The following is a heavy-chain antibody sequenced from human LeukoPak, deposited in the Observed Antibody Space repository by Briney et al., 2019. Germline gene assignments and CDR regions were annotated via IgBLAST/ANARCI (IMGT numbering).Heavy chain of an antibody. CDR1: SGSISTSSYY. V-gene: IGHV4-61*05. CDR2: IHYSGST. CDR3: ARGYSSSWYYFDY. D-gene: IGHD6-13*01. J-gene: IGHJ4*02. Sequence: SETLSLTCTVSSGSISTSSYYWGWIRQPPGKGLEWIGYIHYSGSTNYNPSLKSRATISVDTSKSQFSLKLSSVTAADTAIYYCARGYSSSWYYFDYWGQGTLVTVSS.